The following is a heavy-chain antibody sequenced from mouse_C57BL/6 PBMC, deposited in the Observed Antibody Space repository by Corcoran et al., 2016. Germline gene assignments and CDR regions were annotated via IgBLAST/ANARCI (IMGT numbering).Heavy chain of an antibody. CDR1: GYTFTTYG. CDR3: ARGKVNYVRGDY. Sequence: QIQLVQSGHELKKPGETVKISCKASGYTFTTYGMSWVKQAPGKGLKWMGWINTYSGVPTYADDFKGRFAFSLETSASTAYLQINNLKNEDTATYFCARGKVNYVRGDYWGQGTTLTVSS. V-gene: IGHV9-3*01. D-gene: IGHD2-1*01. J-gene: IGHJ2*01. CDR2: INTYSGVP.